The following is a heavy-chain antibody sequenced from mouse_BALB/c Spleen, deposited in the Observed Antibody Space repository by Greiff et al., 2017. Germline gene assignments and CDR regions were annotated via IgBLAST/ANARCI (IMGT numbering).Heavy chain of an antibody. Sequence: DVKLVESGGGLVQPGGSLKLSCAASGFTFSSYTMSWVRQTPEKRLEWVAYISNGGGSTYYPDTVKGRFTISRDNAKNTLYLQMSSLKSEDTAMYYCASYSRWFAYWGQGTLVTVSA. CDR1: GFTFSSYT. CDR2: ISNGGGST. J-gene: IGHJ3*01. D-gene: IGHD3-1*01. V-gene: IGHV5-12-2*01. CDR3: ASYSRWFAY.